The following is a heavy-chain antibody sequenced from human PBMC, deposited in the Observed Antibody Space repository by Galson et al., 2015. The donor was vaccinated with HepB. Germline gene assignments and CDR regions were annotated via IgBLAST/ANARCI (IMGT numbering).Heavy chain of an antibody. CDR3: ARNRGYETFDY. Sequence: SLRLSCAASGFMFSGHWMNWVRQAPGKGLEWVANIKEDGSIKYYVDSVTGRFTISRDNARNLLYRQMNGLRAEDTAVYFCARNRGYETFDYWGQGALVTVSS. J-gene: IGHJ4*02. CDR1: GFMFSGHW. V-gene: IGHV3-7*03. CDR2: IKEDGSIK. D-gene: IGHD5-12*01.